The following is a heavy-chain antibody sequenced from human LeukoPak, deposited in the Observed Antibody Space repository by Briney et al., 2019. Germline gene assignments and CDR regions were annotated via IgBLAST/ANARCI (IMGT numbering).Heavy chain of an antibody. Sequence: PGGSLRLSCAASGFTFSSYAMHWVRQAPGKGLEWVAVISYDGSNKYYADSVKGRFTISRDNSKNTLYLQMNSLRAEDTAVYYCARDRVVVALGVAFDIWGQGTMVTVSS. V-gene: IGHV3-30*04. CDR2: ISYDGSNK. CDR3: ARDRVVVALGVAFDI. D-gene: IGHD2-15*01. J-gene: IGHJ3*02. CDR1: GFTFSSYA.